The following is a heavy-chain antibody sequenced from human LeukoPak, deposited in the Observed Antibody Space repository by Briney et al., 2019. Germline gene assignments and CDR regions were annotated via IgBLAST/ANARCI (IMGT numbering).Heavy chain of an antibody. CDR3: ARAPDDYDFWSGPVDY. CDR1: GYTFTNYG. V-gene: IGHV1-18*01. Sequence: ASVKVSCKASGYTFTNYGISWVRQVPGQGLEWMGWICANSGNTNYAQNFQGRVTMTTDTSTSTAYMELTRLRSDDTAMYYCARAPDDYDFWSGPVDYWGRRTLVTVSS. D-gene: IGHD3-3*01. CDR2: ICANSGNT. J-gene: IGHJ4*02.